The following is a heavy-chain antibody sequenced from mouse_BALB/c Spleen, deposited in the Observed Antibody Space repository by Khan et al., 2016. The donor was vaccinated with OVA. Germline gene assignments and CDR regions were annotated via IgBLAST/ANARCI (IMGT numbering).Heavy chain of an antibody. CDR2: IWGDGST. J-gene: IGHJ4*01. CDR1: GFSLTGYG. CDR3: ASAYYGNYREAMDY. D-gene: IGHD2-10*01. V-gene: IGHV2-6-7*01. Sequence: QVQLKQSGPGLVAPSQSLSITCTVSGFSLTGYGVNWVRQPPGKGLEWLGMIWGDGSTDYNSALKSRLSISKENSKSQVFLKMNSLQTDVRAMYYCASAYYGNYREAMDYWGQGTSVTVSS.